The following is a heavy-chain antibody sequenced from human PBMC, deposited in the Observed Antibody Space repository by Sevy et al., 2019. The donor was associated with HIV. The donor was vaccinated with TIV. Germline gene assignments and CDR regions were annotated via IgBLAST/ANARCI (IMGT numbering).Heavy chain of an antibody. CDR2: ISYDGSNK. CDR3: AKAALRFLEWYNWFDP. Sequence: VGSLRLSCAASGFTFSSYGMHWVRQAPGKGLEWVAVISYDGSNKYYTDSMKGRFTISRDNSKNTLYLQMNSLRAEDTAVYYCAKAALRFLEWYNWFDPWGQGTLVTVSS. CDR1: GFTFSSYG. J-gene: IGHJ5*02. D-gene: IGHD3-3*01. V-gene: IGHV3-30*18.